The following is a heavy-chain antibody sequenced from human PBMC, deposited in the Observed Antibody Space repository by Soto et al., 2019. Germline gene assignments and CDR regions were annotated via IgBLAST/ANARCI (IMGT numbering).Heavy chain of an antibody. D-gene: IGHD3-9*01. Sequence: ASVKVSCKASGYTFTCYGISWVRQAPGQGLEWMGWISAYNGNTNYAQKLQGRVTMTTDTSTSTAYMELRSLRSDDTAVYYCARYYDILTGYYPHWFDPWGQGTLVTVS. V-gene: IGHV1-18*01. CDR2: ISAYNGNT. CDR3: ARYYDILTGYYPHWFDP. CDR1: GYTFTCYG. J-gene: IGHJ5*02.